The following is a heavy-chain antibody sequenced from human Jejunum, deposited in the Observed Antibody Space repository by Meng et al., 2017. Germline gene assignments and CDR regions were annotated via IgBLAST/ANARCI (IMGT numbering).Heavy chain of an antibody. CDR3: ARQSSSPRFDY. J-gene: IGHJ4*02. Sequence: QVQLQESGPGLVKPSETLSLTCTVSGGSINSYHWSWIRQPPGKGLEWIGYIYYSGTTNYNPSLNSRVTISLDTSKNQFSLKLTSMTAADTAVYYCARQSSSPRFDYWGQGTLVTVSS. V-gene: IGHV4-59*08. CDR1: GGSINSYH. D-gene: IGHD3-10*01. CDR2: IYYSGTT.